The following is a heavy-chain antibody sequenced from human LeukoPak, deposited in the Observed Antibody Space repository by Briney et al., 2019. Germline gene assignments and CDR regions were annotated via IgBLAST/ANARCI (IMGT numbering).Heavy chain of an antibody. V-gene: IGHV3-9*01. J-gene: IGHJ4*02. Sequence: GGSLRLSCAASGFTFDDYAMHWVRQAPGKGLEWVSGISWNSGSIGYADSVKGRLTISRDNAKNSLYLQMNSLKTEDTAMYYCARDLKDSWAFFDYWGQGTLVTVSS. CDR2: ISWNSGSI. CDR1: GFTFDDYA. D-gene: IGHD3-16*01. CDR3: ARDLKDSWAFFDY.